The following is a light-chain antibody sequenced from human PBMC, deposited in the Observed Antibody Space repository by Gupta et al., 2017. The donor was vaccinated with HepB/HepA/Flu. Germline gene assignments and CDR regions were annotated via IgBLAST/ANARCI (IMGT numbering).Light chain of an antibody. CDR1: QSVSSY. Sequence: EIVLTQSPATLSLSPGDRATLSCRASQSVSSYLAWYQQKPGQPPRLLIYDASSRATGIPARFSGSGSGTDFALTISSLEPEDFAVYYCRHRSNWPQTFGQGTKVEIK. J-gene: IGKJ2*01. V-gene: IGKV3-11*01. CDR3: RHRSNWPQT. CDR2: DAS.